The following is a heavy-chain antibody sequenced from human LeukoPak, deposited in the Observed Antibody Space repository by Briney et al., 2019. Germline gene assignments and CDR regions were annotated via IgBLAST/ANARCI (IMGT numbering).Heavy chain of an antibody. V-gene: IGHV4-38-2*02. D-gene: IGHD5-12*01. Sequence: SETLSLTCTVSGYSISSGYYWGWIGQPPGKGLEWIGSIYHSGSTYYNPSLKSRVTISVDTSKNQFSLKLSSVTAADTAVYYCARGRYGGYVGPSYYFDYWGQGTLVTVSS. J-gene: IGHJ4*02. CDR2: IYHSGST. CDR1: GYSISSGYY. CDR3: ARGRYGGYVGPSYYFDY.